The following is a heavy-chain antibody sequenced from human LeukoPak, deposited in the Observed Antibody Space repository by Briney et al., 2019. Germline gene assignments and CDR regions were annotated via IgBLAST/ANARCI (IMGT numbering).Heavy chain of an antibody. CDR3: AKGRSAAMIEAAFDY. CDR2: ISGSGGRT. V-gene: IGHV3-23*01. Sequence: GGSLRLSCAASGFTFSSYAMSWVRQAPGKGLEWVSVISGSGGRTYYEDSVKGRFTISKDNSKNTLYLQMDSLRAEDTAVYYCAKGRSAAMIEAAFDYWGQGTLVTVSS. J-gene: IGHJ4*02. D-gene: IGHD3-22*01. CDR1: GFTFSSYA.